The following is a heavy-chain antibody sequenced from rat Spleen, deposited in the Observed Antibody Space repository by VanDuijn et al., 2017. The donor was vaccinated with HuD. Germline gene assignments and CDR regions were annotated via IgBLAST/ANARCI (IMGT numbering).Heavy chain of an antibody. V-gene: IGHV5-17*01. J-gene: IGHJ2*01. Sequence: EVQLVKSGGGLVQPGNSLKLSCAASGFTFSDYAMAWVRQSPKKGLEWVATIIYDGSSTYYRDSVKGRFTISRDNAKSTLYLQMDSLRSEDTATYYCARQPVLPGYNCGYFDYWGQGVMVTVSS. CDR2: IIYDGSST. CDR1: GFTFSDYA. D-gene: IGHD1-4*01. CDR3: ARQPVLPGYNCGYFDY.